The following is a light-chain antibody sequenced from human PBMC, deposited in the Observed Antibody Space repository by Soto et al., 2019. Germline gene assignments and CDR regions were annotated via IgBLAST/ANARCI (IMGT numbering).Light chain of an antibody. Sequence: QSVLTQPPSTSWTPGQRVTISCSGSSSNIGTNTVNWYQQVPGTAPKLLIYSNDQRPSGVPDRFSGSKSGTSVSLAISGLQSEDEADYFCAAWDARLNGVVFGGGTKVTVL. CDR2: SND. V-gene: IGLV1-44*01. CDR3: AAWDARLNGVV. CDR1: SSNIGTNT. J-gene: IGLJ3*02.